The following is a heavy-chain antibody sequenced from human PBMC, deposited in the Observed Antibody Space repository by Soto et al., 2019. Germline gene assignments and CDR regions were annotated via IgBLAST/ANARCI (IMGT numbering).Heavy chain of an antibody. J-gene: IGHJ3*02. D-gene: IGHD2-8*01. CDR1: GFSFRDYY. CDR2: ISNSGEDT. CDR3: TRRLRARGIVHDVFDI. V-gene: IGHV3-11*06. Sequence: QVRLVESGGGLVKPGGSVRLSCAASGFSFRDYYMTWIRQAPGKGLEWVSRISNSGEDTNYADSVQGRFTISRDNGENSLYLQMTSLTAEDTAAYYCTRRLRARGIVHDVFDIWGQGTMVTVSS.